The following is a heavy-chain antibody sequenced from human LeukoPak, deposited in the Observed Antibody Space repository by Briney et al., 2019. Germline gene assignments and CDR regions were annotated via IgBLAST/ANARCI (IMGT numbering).Heavy chain of an antibody. CDR1: GFTFSSYS. Sequence: PGGSLTLSCAASGFTFSSYSMNWVRQAPGKGLEWVSSISSSSSYIYYADSVKGRFTISRDNAKNSLYLQMNSLRAEDTAVYYCARDMTPWRGDAFDIWGQGTMVTVFS. V-gene: IGHV3-21*01. J-gene: IGHJ3*02. CDR2: ISSSSSYI. D-gene: IGHD2-15*01. CDR3: ARDMTPWRGDAFDI.